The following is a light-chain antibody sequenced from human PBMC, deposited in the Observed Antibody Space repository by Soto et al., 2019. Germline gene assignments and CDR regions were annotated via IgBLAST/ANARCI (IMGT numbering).Light chain of an antibody. CDR1: QSVRNN. V-gene: IGKV3-15*01. J-gene: IGKJ1*01. CDR3: HQSNDWWT. Sequence: EILLKQSPAHLSLSPREMSTLSCRGSQSVRNNLAWSTQKPGQAPSLLIYGASTRATGIQARCSGIGSGTEFTLTISSMQSEDFAVYYCHQSNDWWTFGPGTKVDI. CDR2: GAS.